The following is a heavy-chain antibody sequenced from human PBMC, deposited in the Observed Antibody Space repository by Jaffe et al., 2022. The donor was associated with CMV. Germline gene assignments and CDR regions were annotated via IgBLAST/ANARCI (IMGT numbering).Heavy chain of an antibody. J-gene: IGHJ4*02. CDR1: GFTFHDYA. Sequence: EVQMVESGGGVVQPGGSLRLACSTSGFTFHDYAFHWVRQPPGKGLEWVSGILSYSSRIGYADSVKGRFTTSRDDAKGTLYLQLNSLRPEDTAMYYCIKDKAGDLDHWGQGTLVTVSS. CDR2: ILSYSSRI. CDR3: IKDKAGDLDH. V-gene: IGHV3-9*01.